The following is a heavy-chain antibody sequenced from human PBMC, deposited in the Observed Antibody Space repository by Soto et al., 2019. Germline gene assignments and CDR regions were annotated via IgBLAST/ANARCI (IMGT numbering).Heavy chain of an antibody. J-gene: IGHJ6*02. CDR1: GFTFSSYA. Sequence: GGSLRLSCAASGFTFSSYAMSWVRQAPGKGLEWVSAISGSGGSTYYADSVKGRFTISRDNSKNTLYLQMNGLRAEDTAVYYCAKDLSIVVVPAAMAWYYYGMDVWGQGTTVTVSS. CDR3: AKDLSIVVVPAAMAWYYYGMDV. CDR2: ISGSGGST. D-gene: IGHD2-2*01. V-gene: IGHV3-23*01.